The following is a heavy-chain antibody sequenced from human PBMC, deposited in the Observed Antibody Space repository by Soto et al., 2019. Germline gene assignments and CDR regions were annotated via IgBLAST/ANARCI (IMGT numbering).Heavy chain of an antibody. CDR1: GGSFSGYY. V-gene: IGHV4-34*01. D-gene: IGHD7-27*01. CDR2: INHSGST. Sequence: SETLSLTCAVYGGSFSGYYLSWIRQPPGKGLEWIGEINHSGSTNYNPSLKRRGTISVDTSKNQLSLKLSSVTAADTAVYYCARAGVLAPPVLSYYYYAGMDVWGQGTTVTVSS. CDR3: ARAGVLAPPVLSYYYYAGMDV. J-gene: IGHJ6*02.